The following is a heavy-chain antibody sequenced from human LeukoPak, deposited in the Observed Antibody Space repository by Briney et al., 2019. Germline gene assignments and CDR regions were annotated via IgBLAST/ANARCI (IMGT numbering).Heavy chain of an antibody. J-gene: IGHJ4*02. V-gene: IGHV5-51*01. CDR3: ATHLYTSGWYIVDY. CDR1: GYSFSSYW. D-gene: IGHD6-19*01. Sequence: GESLKISCKGSGYSFSSYWIGWVRQMPGKGLEWMGIIYPADSDVRYSPSFQGQVTISADKSISTTYLQWSSLKASDTAMYYCATHLYTSGWYIVDYWGQGTLVTVSS. CDR2: IYPADSDV.